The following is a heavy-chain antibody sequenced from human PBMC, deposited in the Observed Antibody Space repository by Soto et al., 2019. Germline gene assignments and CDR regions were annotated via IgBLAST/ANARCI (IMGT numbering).Heavy chain of an antibody. CDR1: GGSISSGGYY. D-gene: IGHD2-15*01. J-gene: IGHJ5*02. CDR2: IYYSGST. V-gene: IGHV4-31*03. CDR3: ARVIKVVVAAWGGSGFDP. Sequence: QVQLQESGPGLVKPSQTLSLTCTVSGGSISSGGYYWSWIRQHPGKGLEWIGYIYYSGSTYYNPSPKSRVTISVDATKNQFSLKLSSVTAADTAVYYCARVIKVVVAAWGGSGFDPWGQGTLVTVSS.